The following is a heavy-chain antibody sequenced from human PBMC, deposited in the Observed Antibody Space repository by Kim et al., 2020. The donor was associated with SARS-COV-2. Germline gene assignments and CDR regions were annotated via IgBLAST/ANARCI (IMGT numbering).Heavy chain of an antibody. J-gene: IGHJ6*02. CDR3: AKHNVGGDVRSLLWGMDV. Sequence: GGSLRLSCAASGFTFNNYGIHWVRQAPGKGLEWVAVISDAGSHKYYADSVKCRFTISRDNSKNTLYLQMNSLRAEDTAVYYCAKHNVGGDVRSLLWGMDVWGQGTTVTVSS. D-gene: IGHD2-15*01. CDR1: GFTFNNYG. V-gene: IGHV3-30*18. CDR2: ISDAGSHK.